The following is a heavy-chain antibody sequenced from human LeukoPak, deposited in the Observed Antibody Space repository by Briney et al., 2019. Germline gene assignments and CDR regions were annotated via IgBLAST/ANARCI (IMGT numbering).Heavy chain of an antibody. CDR3: ARHMLGVTTPQYYFDY. V-gene: IGHV4-39*01. J-gene: IGHJ4*02. CDR1: GGSISSGGYY. Sequence: SETLSLTCTVSGGSISSGGYYWSWIRQHPGKGLEWIGSIYHSGSTYYNPSLKSRVTISVDTSKNQFSLKLSSVTAADTAVYYCARHMLGVTTPQYYFDYWGQGTLVTVSS. CDR2: IYHSGST. D-gene: IGHD4-17*01.